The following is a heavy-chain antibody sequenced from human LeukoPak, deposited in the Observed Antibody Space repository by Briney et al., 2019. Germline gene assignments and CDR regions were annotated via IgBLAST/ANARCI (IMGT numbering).Heavy chain of an antibody. J-gene: IGHJ4*02. V-gene: IGHV3-23*01. CDR3: AKEASGYGYYFDY. CDR2: ISDSGGTT. Sequence: GGSLRLSCAVSGFTFSSFAMSWVRQPPGKGLEWLSVISDSGGTTFYADSVKGRFTISRDNSKNTLYLQMNSLRAEDTAVYYCAKEASGYGYYFDYWGQGTLVTVSS. CDR1: GFTFSSFA. D-gene: IGHD3-10*01.